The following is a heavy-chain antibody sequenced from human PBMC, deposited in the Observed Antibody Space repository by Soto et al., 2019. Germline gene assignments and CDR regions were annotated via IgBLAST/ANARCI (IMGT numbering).Heavy chain of an antibody. D-gene: IGHD6-13*01. CDR2: IKEDGSEK. CDR3: ARDTSPHGSGNSWYDAFDI. J-gene: IGHJ3*02. CDR1: GCTFSRYW. V-gene: IGHV3-7*01. Sequence: PGGSLRLSCAGSGCTFSRYWMTWVRQAPMKGLEWVANIKEDGSEKYYVDSVEGRFTISRDNAQNSLYLQMNSLRAEDTAVYYCARDTSPHGSGNSWYDAFDIWGQGTMVTVSS.